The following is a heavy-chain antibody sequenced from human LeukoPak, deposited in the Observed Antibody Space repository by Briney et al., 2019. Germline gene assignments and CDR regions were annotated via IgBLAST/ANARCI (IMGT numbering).Heavy chain of an antibody. Sequence: GGSLRLSCAASGFTFSSYGMSWVRQAPGKGLECVANINQDGSDKYYVDSVKGRFTISRDNTKNSLYLQMNSLRAEDTAVYYCVGGDYWGQGTLVTVSS. V-gene: IGHV3-7*01. CDR3: VGGDY. CDR1: GFTFSSYG. J-gene: IGHJ4*02. CDR2: INQDGSDK.